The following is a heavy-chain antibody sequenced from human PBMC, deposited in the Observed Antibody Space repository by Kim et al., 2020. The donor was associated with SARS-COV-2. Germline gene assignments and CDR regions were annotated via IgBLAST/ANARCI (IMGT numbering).Heavy chain of an antibody. CDR3: AREREDCSSTSCYGPAGWFDP. CDR1: GGSISSYY. Sequence: SETLSLTCTVSGGSISSYYWSWIRQPPGKGLEWIGYIYYSGSTNYNPSLKSRVTISVDTSKNQFSLKLSSVTAADTTVYYCAREREDCSSTSCYGPAGWFDPWGQGTLVTVSS. CDR2: IYYSGST. D-gene: IGHD2-2*01. V-gene: IGHV4-59*13. J-gene: IGHJ5*02.